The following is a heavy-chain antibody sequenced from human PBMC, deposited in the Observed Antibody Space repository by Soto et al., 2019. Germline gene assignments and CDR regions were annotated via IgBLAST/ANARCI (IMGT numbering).Heavy chain of an antibody. CDR2: ISAYNGNT. V-gene: IGHV1-18*01. J-gene: IGHJ4*02. CDR3: AIDIYCSSTSCYTTHFDY. CDR1: GYTFTSYG. D-gene: IGHD2-2*02. Sequence: ASVKVSCKASGYTFTSYGISWVRQAPGQGLEWMGWISAYNGNTNYAQKLQGRVTMTTDTSTSTAYMELRSPRSDDTAVYYCAIDIYCSSTSCYTTHFDYWGQGTLVTVSS.